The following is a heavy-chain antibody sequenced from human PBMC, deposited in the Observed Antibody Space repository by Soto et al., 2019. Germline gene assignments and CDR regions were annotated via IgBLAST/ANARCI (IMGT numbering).Heavy chain of an antibody. CDR2: IYSDGST. D-gene: IGHD3-3*01. V-gene: IGHV3-66*01. Sequence: EVQVVESGGTLVQPGGSLRLSCAASGFTVSSNYMNWVRQAPGKGLEWVSVIYSDGSTYYADSVTDRFTMSRDNSKNMLYLQMNTLRVEDTAVYYCARDRRPAKPTIWGRFSYGMDVWGQGTTVTVS. CDR1: GFTVSSNY. J-gene: IGHJ6*02. CDR3: ARDRRPAKPTIWGRFSYGMDV.